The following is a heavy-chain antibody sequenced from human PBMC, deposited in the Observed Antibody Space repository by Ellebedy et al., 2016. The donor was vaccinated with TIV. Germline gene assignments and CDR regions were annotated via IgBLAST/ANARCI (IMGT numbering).Heavy chain of an antibody. CDR1: GYGFTGYY. Sequence: AASVKVSCKASGYGFTGYYMHWPRQAPGQGPEWRGWNNPNSGDTNYAQKLQGRVTMTRDTCISTAYMELSSLRADDSAVYYCARGPSHGAFDIWGQGTMVTVSS. J-gene: IGHJ3*02. V-gene: IGHV1-2*02. CDR3: ARGPSHGAFDI. CDR2: NNPNSGDT.